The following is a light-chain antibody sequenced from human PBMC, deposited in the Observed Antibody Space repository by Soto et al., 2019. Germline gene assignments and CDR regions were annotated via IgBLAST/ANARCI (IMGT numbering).Light chain of an antibody. J-gene: IGLJ3*02. Sequence: QSVLTQSPSASASLGASVKLTCTLSSGHRSYAIAWYQQQPEKGPRYLMKLNSDGSHSKGDGIPDRFSGSSSGAERYLTISSLQSGDEADYYCQTWGTGIQVFGGGTKLTVL. V-gene: IGLV4-69*01. CDR3: QTWGTGIQV. CDR1: SGHRSYA. CDR2: LNSDGSH.